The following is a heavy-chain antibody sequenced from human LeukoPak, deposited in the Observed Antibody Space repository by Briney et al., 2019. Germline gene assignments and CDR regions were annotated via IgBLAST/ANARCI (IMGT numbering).Heavy chain of an antibody. D-gene: IGHD5-18*01. V-gene: IGHV4-34*01. J-gene: IGHJ4*02. CDR2: INHSGST. CDR3: ARDRLWIEPLDY. CDR1: GGSFSGYH. Sequence: SETLSLTCAVYGGSFSGYHWSWIRQPPGKGLEWIGEINHSGSTNYNPSLKSRVTISVDTSKNQFSLRLRSVTAADTATYYCARDRLWIEPLDYWGQGTLVIVSS.